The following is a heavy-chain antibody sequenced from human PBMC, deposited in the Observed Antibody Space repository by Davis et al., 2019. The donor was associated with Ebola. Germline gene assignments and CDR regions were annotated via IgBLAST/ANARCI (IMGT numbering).Heavy chain of an antibody. CDR1: GFTFSSYY. Sequence: GESLKISCAASGFTFSSYYMNWVRQAPGKGLEWVSSISSSSNYIYYADSMKGRFTISRDNAKNSLFLQMNSLRAEDTAVYYCAKEWELLGYWGQGTLVTVSS. D-gene: IGHD1-26*01. CDR2: ISSSSNYI. CDR3: AKEWELLGY. V-gene: IGHV3-21*01. J-gene: IGHJ4*02.